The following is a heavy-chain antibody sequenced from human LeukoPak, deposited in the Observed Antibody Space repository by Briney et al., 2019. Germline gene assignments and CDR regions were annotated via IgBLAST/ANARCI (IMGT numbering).Heavy chain of an antibody. J-gene: IGHJ5*02. CDR3: ARGYDTSGYYDHWFDP. CDR1: GGSSNSGDYF. CDR2: IHYSGST. V-gene: IGHV4-31*03. Sequence: SETLSLTCTVSGGSSNSGDYFWSWIRQHPGKGLEWIGYIHYSGSTYYNPSLKSRVSISADTTKNQFSLKLTSMTAADTAVYHCARGYDTSGYYDHWFDPWGQGTLVTVSS. D-gene: IGHD3-22*01.